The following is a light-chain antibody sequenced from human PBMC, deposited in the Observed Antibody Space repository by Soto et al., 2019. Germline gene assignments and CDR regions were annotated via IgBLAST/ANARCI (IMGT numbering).Light chain of an antibody. CDR1: QNIKTY. CDR2: AAS. J-gene: IGKJ1*01. V-gene: IGKV1-39*01. Sequence: DIQMTQSPSSLSASVGDSVTITCRASQNIKTYLNWYQQKPGKAPKLLIYAASSLQSGVPSRFSGSGSGTDFTLTISSLQPEDFATYYCQQSYSNPITFGQGTKVDIK. CDR3: QQSYSNPIT.